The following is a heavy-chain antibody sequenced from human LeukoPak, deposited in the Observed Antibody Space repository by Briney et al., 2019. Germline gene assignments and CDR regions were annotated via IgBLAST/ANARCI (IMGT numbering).Heavy chain of an antibody. CDR1: GFTFSRYE. CDR2: ISSSGSTI. Sequence: GGSLRLSCAVSGFTFSRYEMNWVRQAPGKGLEWGSYISSSGSTIYYADSVKGRFTISRDNAKNSLYLQMNSLRAEDTAVYYCARDWAPYDSSGYYDYWGQGTLVTVSS. V-gene: IGHV3-48*03. D-gene: IGHD3-22*01. CDR3: ARDWAPYDSSGYYDY. J-gene: IGHJ4*02.